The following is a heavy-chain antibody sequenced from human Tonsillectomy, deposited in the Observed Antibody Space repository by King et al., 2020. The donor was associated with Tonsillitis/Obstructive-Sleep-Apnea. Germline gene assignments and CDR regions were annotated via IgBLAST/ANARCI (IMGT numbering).Heavy chain of an antibody. CDR3: ARHYYGSGSPWEY. Sequence: VQLQESGPGLVKPSETLSLTCTVSGGSISSYYWSWIRQPPGKGLEWIVYIYYSGSTNYNPSLKSRVTISVDTSKNQFSLKLSSVTAADTAVYYCARHYYGSGSPWEYWGQGTLVTVSS. CDR2: IYYSGST. D-gene: IGHD3-10*01. CDR1: GGSISSYY. J-gene: IGHJ4*02. V-gene: IGHV4-59*08.